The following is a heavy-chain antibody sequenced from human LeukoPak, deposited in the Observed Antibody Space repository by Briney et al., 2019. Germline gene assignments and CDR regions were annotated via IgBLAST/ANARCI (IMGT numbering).Heavy chain of an antibody. CDR2: IKQDGSEK. D-gene: IGHD1-26*01. Sequence: GGSLRLSCAASGFTFSSYWMSWVRQAPGKGLEWVANIKQDGSEKYYVDSVKGRFTISRDNAKNSLYLQMSSLRAEDTAVYYCARDGVGATFDYWGQGTLVTVSS. CDR3: ARDGVGATFDY. V-gene: IGHV3-7*01. CDR1: GFTFSSYW. J-gene: IGHJ4*02.